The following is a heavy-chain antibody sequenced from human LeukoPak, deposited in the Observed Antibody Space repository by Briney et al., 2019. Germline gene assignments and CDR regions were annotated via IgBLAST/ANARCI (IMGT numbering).Heavy chain of an antibody. CDR3: AKGSYGSGSYPRNNWFDP. Sequence: GGSLRLSCAASGFTFSSYAMSWVRQAPGKGLEWVSAISGSGGSTYYADSVKGRFTISRDNSKNTLYLQMNSPRAEDTAVYYCAKGSYGSGSYPRNNWFDPGAREPWSPSPQ. J-gene: IGHJ5*02. CDR2: ISGSGGST. CDR1: GFTFSSYA. V-gene: IGHV3-23*01. D-gene: IGHD3-10*01.